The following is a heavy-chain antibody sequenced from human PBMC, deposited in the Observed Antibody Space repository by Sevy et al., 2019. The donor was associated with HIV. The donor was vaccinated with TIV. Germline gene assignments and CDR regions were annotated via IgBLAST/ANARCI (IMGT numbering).Heavy chain of an antibody. CDR2: MSFDGSIQ. CDR1: GINFRNSI. V-gene: IGHV3-30*04. J-gene: IGHJ3*02. D-gene: IGHD1-26*01. Sequence: GGSLRLSCSASGINFRNSIFHWVRQAPGKGLEWVALMSFDGSIQYFGDSDMGRLTISRDDSKNTFYLQVNSLRVEDTTVYYCAREGETSGHAGAFDIWGQGTMVTVSS. CDR3: AREGETSGHAGAFDI.